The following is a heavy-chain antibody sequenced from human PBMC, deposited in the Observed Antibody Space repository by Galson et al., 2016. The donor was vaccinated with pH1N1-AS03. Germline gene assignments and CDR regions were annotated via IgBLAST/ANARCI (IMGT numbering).Heavy chain of an antibody. CDR2: MTPNNGNT. CDR3: ARSFLGETDD. D-gene: IGHD3-16*01. Sequence: SVKVSCKASGYTFTTYGLTWVRQAAGQGLEWMGWMTPNNGNTGYAQRFQGRVTMTRNTSISTAYMELSGLQSEDTAVYYCARSFLGETDDWGQGTLVIVSS. V-gene: IGHV1-8*02. J-gene: IGHJ4*02. CDR1: GYTFTTYG.